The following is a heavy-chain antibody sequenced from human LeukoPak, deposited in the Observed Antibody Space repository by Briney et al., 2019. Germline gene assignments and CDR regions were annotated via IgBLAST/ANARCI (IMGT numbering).Heavy chain of an antibody. CDR1: GGSISSYY. J-gene: IGHJ5*02. CDR2: IYYSGST. V-gene: IGHV4-59*08. D-gene: IGHD2-2*01. CDR3: ARLESGCSSTSCYNWFDP. Sequence: SETLSLTCTVSGGSISSYYWSWIRQPPGKGLEGIGYIYYSGSTNYNPSLKSRVTISVDTSKNQFSLKLSSVTAADTAVYYCARLESGCSSTSCYNWFDPWGQGTLVTVSS.